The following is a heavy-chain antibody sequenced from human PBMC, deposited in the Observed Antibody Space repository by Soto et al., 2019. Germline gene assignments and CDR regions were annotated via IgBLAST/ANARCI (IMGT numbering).Heavy chain of an antibody. J-gene: IGHJ6*02. CDR2: VYYSGST. CDR1: VDSIIRYY. CDR3: ARGTVTISALSYGMDV. D-gene: IGHD4-17*01. V-gene: IGHV4-59*01. Sequence: SETLSLTCTFSVDSIIRYYWSWIRQPPGKGLEWLGSVYYSGSTEYTPSLKSRVTISVDTSRNQFSLKVTSVTAADTALYFCARGTVTISALSYGMDVWGQGTTVTVSS.